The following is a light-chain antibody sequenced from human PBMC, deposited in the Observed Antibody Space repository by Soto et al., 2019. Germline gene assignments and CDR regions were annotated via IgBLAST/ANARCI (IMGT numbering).Light chain of an antibody. CDR3: RSYPRTSVYV. CDR2: DVS. J-gene: IGLJ1*01. V-gene: IGLV2-14*01. CDR1: SSDVGGYNY. Sequence: QSALTQPASVSGSPGQSITISCTGTSSDVGGYNYVSWYQQHPGKAPKLMIYDVSNRPSGVSNRFSGSKSGNTASLTISGLQAEDEADYYCRSYPRTSVYVFGTGTKVTVL.